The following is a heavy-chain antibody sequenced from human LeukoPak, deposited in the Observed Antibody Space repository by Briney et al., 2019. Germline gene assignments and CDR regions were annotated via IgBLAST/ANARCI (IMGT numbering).Heavy chain of an antibody. CDR3: ARDSESWTETGPRFDY. J-gene: IGHJ4*02. CDR2: ISYDGSNE. Sequence: AGGSLRLSCAASGFPFGAYALHWVRQSPGKGLEWVALISYDGSNEWYADSVKGRFTISRDNSKNTLYLQMNSLSAEDTAVYYCARDSESWTETGPRFDYWGQGTLVTVSS. CDR1: GFPFGAYA. D-gene: IGHD3-9*01. V-gene: IGHV3-30-3*01.